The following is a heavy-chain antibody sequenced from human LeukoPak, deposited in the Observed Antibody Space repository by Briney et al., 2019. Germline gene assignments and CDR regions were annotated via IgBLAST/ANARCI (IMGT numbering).Heavy chain of an antibody. CDR3: ARVRMESWFDP. D-gene: IGHD3-3*01. Sequence: MASETLSLTCTVSGGSISSGDYYWSWIHQPPGKGLEWIGYIYYSGSTYYNPSLKSRVTISVDTSKNQFSLKLSSVTAADTAVYYCARVRMESWFDPWGQGTLVTVSS. CDR2: IYYSGST. J-gene: IGHJ5*02. V-gene: IGHV4-30-4*01. CDR1: GGSISSGDYY.